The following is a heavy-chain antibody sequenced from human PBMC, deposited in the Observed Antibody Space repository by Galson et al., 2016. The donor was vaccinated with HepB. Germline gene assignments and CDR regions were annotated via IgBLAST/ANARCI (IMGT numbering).Heavy chain of an antibody. CDR1: GFIFPNYA. CDR3: AKAGYNSHERNNWFDS. J-gene: IGHJ5*01. Sequence: SLRLSCAASGFIFPNYAMTWVRQAPGKGLEWLSSVSGSGGGTYYADSVRGRFTVSRDSSENTLYLHMNSLRAEDTALYYCAKAGYNSHERNNWFDSWGHGTLVTVSS. D-gene: IGHD1-20*01. CDR2: VSGSGGGT. V-gene: IGHV3-23*01.